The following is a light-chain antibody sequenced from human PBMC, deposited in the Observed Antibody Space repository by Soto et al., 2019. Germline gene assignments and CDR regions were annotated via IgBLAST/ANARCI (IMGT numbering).Light chain of an antibody. CDR2: DVS. J-gene: IGLJ1*01. CDR1: SSDVGGSNG. V-gene: IGLV2-18*02. CDR3: SSYTSSSTYV. Sequence: QCVLHQPPSVSGAPGQSVAISCTGTSSDVGGSNGVSWYQQPPGTAPKLIIYDVSNRPSGVPDRFSGSKSGNTASLIISGLQAEDEGDYYCSSYTSSSTYVFGTGTKVTVL.